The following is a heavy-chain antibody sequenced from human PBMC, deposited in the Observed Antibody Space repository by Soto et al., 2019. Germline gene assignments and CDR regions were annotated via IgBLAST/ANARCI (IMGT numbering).Heavy chain of an antibody. CDR3: ARGTTAMSYYYYGMDV. Sequence: SDTLSLTCTVSGGSISSGDYYWSWIRQPPGKGLEWIGYIYYSGSTYYNPSLKSRVTISVDTSKNQFSLKLSSVTAADTAVYYCARGTTAMSYYYYGMDVWGQGTTVTVSS. CDR1: GGSISSGDYY. D-gene: IGHD5-18*01. CDR2: IYYSGST. V-gene: IGHV4-30-4*02. J-gene: IGHJ6*02.